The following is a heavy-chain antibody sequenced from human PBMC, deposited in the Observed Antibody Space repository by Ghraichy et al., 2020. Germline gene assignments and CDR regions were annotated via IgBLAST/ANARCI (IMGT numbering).Heavy chain of an antibody. CDR2: ISYDGSNK. J-gene: IGHJ6*02. D-gene: IGHD2-2*01. CDR1: GFTFSSYG. V-gene: IGHV3-30*18. Sequence: GGSLRLSCAASGFTFSSYGMHWVRQAPGKGLEWVAVISYDGSNKYYADSVKGRFTISRDNSKNTLYLQMNSLRAEDTAVYYCAKDADCSSTSCYGSDYYYGMDVWGQGTTVTVSS. CDR3: AKDADCSSTSCYGSDYYYGMDV.